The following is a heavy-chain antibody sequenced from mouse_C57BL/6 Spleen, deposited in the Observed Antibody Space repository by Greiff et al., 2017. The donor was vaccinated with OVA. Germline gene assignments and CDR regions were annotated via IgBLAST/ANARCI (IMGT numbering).Heavy chain of an antibody. CDR2: IYPGSGST. Sequence: QVQLQQPGAELVKPGASVKMSCKASGYTFTSYWITWVKQRPGQGLEWIGDIYPGSGSTNYNEKFKSKATLTVDTSSSTAYMQLSSLTSEDSAVYYGALAYYGTLRAWFAYWGQGTLVTVSA. D-gene: IGHD2-10*01. J-gene: IGHJ3*01. CDR3: ALAYYGTLRAWFAY. CDR1: GYTFTSYW. V-gene: IGHV1-55*01.